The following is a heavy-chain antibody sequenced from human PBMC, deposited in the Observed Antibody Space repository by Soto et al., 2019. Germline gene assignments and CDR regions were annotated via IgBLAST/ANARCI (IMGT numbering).Heavy chain of an antibody. CDR2: IWNHGRED. V-gene: IGHV3-33*01. J-gene: IGHJ4*02. CDR1: GFTFSTYG. D-gene: IGHD2-15*01. Sequence: QVHLVESGGGVVQPGRSLRLSCAASGFTFSTYGMHWVRQAPGKGLEWVALIWNHGREDSYADSVKGRFTISRDNSKNALYLQMHSLRADDTAVYYCVRGPRLVGDVTSFDYWGQGTLVTVSS. CDR3: VRGPRLVGDVTSFDY.